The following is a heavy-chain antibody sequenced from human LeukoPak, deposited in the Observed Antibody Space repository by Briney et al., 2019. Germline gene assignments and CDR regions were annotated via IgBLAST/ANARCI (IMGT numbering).Heavy chain of an antibody. J-gene: IGHJ4*02. CDR3: ARFINWNDDGRFDY. CDR2: IYYSGST. CDR1: GGSFSGYY. V-gene: IGHV4-59*01. D-gene: IGHD1-1*01. Sequence: PSETLSLTCAVYGGSFSGYYWSWIRQPPGKGLEWIGYIYYSGSTSYNPSLKSRGTISVDTSKNQFSLKLTSVTAADTAVYYCARFINWNDDGRFDYWGQGTLVTVSS.